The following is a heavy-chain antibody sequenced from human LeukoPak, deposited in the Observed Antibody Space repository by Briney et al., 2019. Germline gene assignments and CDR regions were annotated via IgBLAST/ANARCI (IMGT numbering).Heavy chain of an antibody. CDR2: IRSKTNSYAT. D-gene: IGHD2-2*01. Sequence: GGSLKLSCAASGFTFSGSAMHWVRQASGKGLEWVGRIRSKTNSYATAYAASVKGRFTISRDDSKNTAYLQMNSLRAEDTAVYYCAKGLPSSYAPYYYAMDVWGQGTTVTVSS. CDR3: AKGLPSSYAPYYYAMDV. CDR1: GFTFSGSA. J-gene: IGHJ6*02. V-gene: IGHV3-73*01.